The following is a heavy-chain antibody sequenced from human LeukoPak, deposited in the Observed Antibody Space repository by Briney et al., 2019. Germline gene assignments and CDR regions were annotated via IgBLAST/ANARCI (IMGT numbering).Heavy chain of an antibody. J-gene: IGHJ4*02. CDR2: TYYRSKWYN. V-gene: IGHV6-1*01. CDR3: ARDRIAADGYYFDY. Sequence: SQTLSLTCAISGDSVSSNSVAWNWIRQSPSRGLEWLGRTYYRSKWYNDYAVSVKGRITINPDTPKNQFSLQLNSVTPEDTAMYYCARDRIAADGYYFDYWGQGALVTLSS. D-gene: IGHD6-13*01. CDR1: GDSVSSNSVA.